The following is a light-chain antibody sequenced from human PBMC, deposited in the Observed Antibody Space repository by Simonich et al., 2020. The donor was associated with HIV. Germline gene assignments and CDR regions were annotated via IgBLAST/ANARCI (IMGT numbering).Light chain of an antibody. Sequence: DIVMTQSPDSLVVSLGERATINCKSSQSVLYSSNNKNYLAWYQQKTGQPPKLLIYWASTREFGVPDRFSGSGSGTDFTLTISSMQAEDVAVYYCQQYYSTPLTFGGGTKVEIK. CDR1: QSVLYSSNNKNY. J-gene: IGKJ4*01. CDR3: QQYYSTPLT. CDR2: WAS. V-gene: IGKV4-1*01.